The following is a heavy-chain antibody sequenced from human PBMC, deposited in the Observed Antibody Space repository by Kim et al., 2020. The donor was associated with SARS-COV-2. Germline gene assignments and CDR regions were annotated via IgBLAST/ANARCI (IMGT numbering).Heavy chain of an antibody. D-gene: IGHD6-13*01. CDR3: ARLRSSHFDY. Sequence: GTTYYNPSRKSRITMSVDTSKNQYSLEVSSVTAADTAVYYCARLRSSHFDYWGQGTLVTVSS. J-gene: IGHJ4*02. CDR2: GTT. V-gene: IGHV4-39*01.